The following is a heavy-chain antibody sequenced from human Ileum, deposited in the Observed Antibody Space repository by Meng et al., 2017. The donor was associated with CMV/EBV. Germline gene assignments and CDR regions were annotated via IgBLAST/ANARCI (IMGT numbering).Heavy chain of an antibody. J-gene: IGHJ4*02. Sequence: ASVKVSCKASGYTFTSYDINWVRQATGQGLEWMGWMNPKSGNTGYAQKFQGRVTMTRNTSISTAYMELSSLRSDGTAVYYCARVYRALEGLFVRIDEVAIDYWGQGTLVTVSS. CDR1: GYTFTSYD. D-gene: IGHD3-3*01. V-gene: IGHV1-8*01. CDR2: MNPKSGNT. CDR3: ARVYRALEGLFVRIDEVAIDY.